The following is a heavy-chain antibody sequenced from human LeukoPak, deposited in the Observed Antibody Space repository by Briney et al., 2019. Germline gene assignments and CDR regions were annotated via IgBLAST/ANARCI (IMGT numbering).Heavy chain of an antibody. Sequence: GGSLRLSCAASGYTFSHYSVNWVRQAPGKGLEWVSSISSTSDYIYYAESVKGRFTISRDNTKSSLHLQMNSLRAEDTAVYYCVSGNDPDSTWENYRLDAFDIWGQGTTVIVSS. CDR3: VSGNDPDSTWENYRLDAFDI. CDR2: ISSTSDYI. J-gene: IGHJ3*02. D-gene: IGHD3-16*02. V-gene: IGHV3-21*01. CDR1: GYTFSHYS.